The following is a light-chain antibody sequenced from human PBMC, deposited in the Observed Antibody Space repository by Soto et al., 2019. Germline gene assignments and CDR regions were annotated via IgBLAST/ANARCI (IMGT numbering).Light chain of an antibody. J-gene: IGLJ1*01. CDR1: SSDVGGHNY. CDR2: EVT. CDR3: CSYAGNNNV. Sequence: QPVLTHPPPASGSPGQSVTISCTGTSSDVGGHNYVSWYQQHPGKAPKLTIYEVTQRPSGVPDRFSGSKSGNTASLTVSGLQAEDEADYYCCSYAGNNNVFGTGTKVTVL. V-gene: IGLV2-8*01.